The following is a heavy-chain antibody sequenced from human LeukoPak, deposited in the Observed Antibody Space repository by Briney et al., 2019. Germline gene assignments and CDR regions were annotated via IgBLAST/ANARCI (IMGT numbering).Heavy chain of an antibody. J-gene: IGHJ5*02. D-gene: IGHD2-2*01. Sequence: SETLSLTCDVSGGSISSGLYSWIWIRQPLGKGLEWIGYIHHTGSTYYNPSLKSRVTISVDTSKNQFSLRLTSVTAADTAVYYCARLQYCSGTSCYWFDPWGQGTLVTVSS. CDR3: ARLQYCSGTSCYWFDP. V-gene: IGHV4-30-2*01. CDR1: GGSISSGLYS. CDR2: IHHTGST.